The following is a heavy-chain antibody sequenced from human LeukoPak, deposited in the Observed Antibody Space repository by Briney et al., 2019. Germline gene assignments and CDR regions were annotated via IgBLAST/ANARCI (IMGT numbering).Heavy chain of an antibody. CDR3: ARDSIVGASPRKDY. CDR2: IRYDGGDQ. CDR1: GFTFGSYG. Sequence: GGSLSLSCAASGFTFGSYGMHWVRQAPGKGLEWVALIRYDGGDQYYADSVKGRFTISRDNSKNTLFLQMNSLRVEDMAVYYCARDSIVGASPRKDYWGQGTLVTVSS. D-gene: IGHD1-26*01. V-gene: IGHV3-30*02. J-gene: IGHJ4*02.